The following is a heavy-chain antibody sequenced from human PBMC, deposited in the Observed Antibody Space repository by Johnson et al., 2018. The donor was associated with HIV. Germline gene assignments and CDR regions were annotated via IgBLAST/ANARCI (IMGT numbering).Heavy chain of an antibody. CDR1: GFTFSSYA. V-gene: IGHV3-30-3*01. J-gene: IGHJ3*02. CDR3: ATELLRTEQDAVDI. CDR2: ISYDGSNK. Sequence: QVQLVESGGGLVQPGGSLRLSCAASGFTFSSYAMHWVRQAPGKGLEWVAVISYDGSNKYYEDPVKGRFTISRDNSKNTRYLQMNSLRAEDTAVYYCATELLRTEQDAVDIWGQGTMVTVSS. D-gene: IGHD3-10*01.